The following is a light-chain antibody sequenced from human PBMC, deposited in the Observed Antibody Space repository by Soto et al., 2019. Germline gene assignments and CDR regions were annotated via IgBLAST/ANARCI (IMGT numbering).Light chain of an antibody. Sequence: QSVLTQPRSLSGSPGQSVTISCTGTSIDVGDSDFVSWYQQHPGKAPKLMIYVVTKRPSGVPDRFSGSKSGNTASLTISGLQDEDEADYYCSSFAATNTYIYGTGTKVTV. CDR2: VVT. J-gene: IGLJ1*01. CDR3: SSFAATNTYI. V-gene: IGLV2-11*01. CDR1: SIDVGDSDF.